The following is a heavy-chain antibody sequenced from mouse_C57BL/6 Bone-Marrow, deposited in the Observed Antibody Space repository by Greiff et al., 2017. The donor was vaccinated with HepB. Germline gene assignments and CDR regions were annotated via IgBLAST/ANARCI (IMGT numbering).Heavy chain of an antibody. CDR1: GYAFSSSW. V-gene: IGHV1-82*01. CDR2: IYPGDGDT. D-gene: IGHD4-1*01. J-gene: IGHJ2*01. CDR3: ARSTTWDEGY. Sequence: QVQLQQSGPELVKPGASVKISCKASGYAFSSSWMNWVKQRPGKGLEWIGRIYPGDGDTNYNGKFKGKATLTADKSSSTAYMQLSSLTSEDTAVYFYARSTTWDEGYWGQGTTLTVSS.